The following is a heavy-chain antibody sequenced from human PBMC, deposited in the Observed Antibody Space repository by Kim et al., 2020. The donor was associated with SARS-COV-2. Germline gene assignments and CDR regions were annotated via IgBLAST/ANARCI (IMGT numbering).Heavy chain of an antibody. Sequence: GGSLRLSCSASGFTFSSYAMHWVRQAPGKGLEYVSVISSNGGSTYYADSVKGRFTISRDNSKNTLYLQMSSLRAEDTALYYCVKAYCSGGSCSAMFDYWG. CDR3: VKAYCSGGSCSAMFDY. CDR1: GFTFSSYA. V-gene: IGHV3-64D*09. CDR2: ISSNGGST. D-gene: IGHD2-15*01. J-gene: IGHJ4*01.